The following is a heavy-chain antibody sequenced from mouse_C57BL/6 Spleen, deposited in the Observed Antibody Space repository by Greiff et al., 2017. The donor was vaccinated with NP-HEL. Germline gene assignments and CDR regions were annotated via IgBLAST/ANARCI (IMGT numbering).Heavy chain of an antibody. D-gene: IGHD2-2*01. CDR1: GYTFTSYL. Sequence: VQLQQPGTELVKPGASVKLSCKASGYTFTSYLMHWVKQRPGQGLEWIGNINPSNGGTNYNEKFKSKATLTVDKSSSTAYMQLSSLTSEDSAVYYCARSPLSTMVTPDYAMDYWGQGTSVTVSS. J-gene: IGHJ4*01. CDR3: ARSPLSTMVTPDYAMDY. CDR2: INPSNGGT. V-gene: IGHV1-53*01.